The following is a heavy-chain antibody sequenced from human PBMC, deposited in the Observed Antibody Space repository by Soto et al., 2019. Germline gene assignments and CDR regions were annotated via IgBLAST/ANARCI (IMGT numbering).Heavy chain of an antibody. V-gene: IGHV4-39*01. CDR2: IYYSGST. CDR3: ARQLIWVCSSTSCYLYGMDV. D-gene: IGHD2-2*01. Sequence: SETLSLTCTVSGGSISSSSYYWGWIRQPPGKGLEWIGSIYYSGSTYYNPSLKSRVTISVDTSKNQFSLKLSSVTAADTAVYYCARQLIWVCSSTSCYLYGMDVWGQGTTVTVSS. CDR1: GGSISSSSYY. J-gene: IGHJ6*02.